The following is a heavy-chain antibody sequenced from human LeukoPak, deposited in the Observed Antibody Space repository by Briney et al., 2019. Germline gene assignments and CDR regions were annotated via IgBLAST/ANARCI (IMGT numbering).Heavy chain of an antibody. CDR3: ARGYYYDSSGYSPEDY. CDR1: GGTFSSYA. Sequence: SVKVSCQAYGGTFSSYAISWVRQPPGQGLEWMGTTITILGIANYAQKFQGKVTITADKSTSTAYMELSSLRSEDTAVYYCARGYYYDSSGYSPEDYWGQGTLVTVSS. J-gene: IGHJ4*02. V-gene: IGHV1-69*04. D-gene: IGHD3-22*01. CDR2: TITILGIA.